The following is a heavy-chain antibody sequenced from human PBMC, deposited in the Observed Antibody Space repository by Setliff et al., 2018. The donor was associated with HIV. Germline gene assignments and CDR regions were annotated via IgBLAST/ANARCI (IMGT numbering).Heavy chain of an antibody. CDR2: VHKSGNS. D-gene: IGHD4-4*01. V-gene: IGHV4-39*02. Sequence: SETLSLTCSVSGGSISVNNYFWAWVRQPPGKGLEWIASVHKSGNSYYKPSLKGRATISVDTSENHFSLRLNAVTAADTAVYYCARLDYSNYYSYYIDVWGEGTMVTVSS. J-gene: IGHJ6*03. CDR1: GGSISVNNYF. CDR3: ARLDYSNYYSYYIDV.